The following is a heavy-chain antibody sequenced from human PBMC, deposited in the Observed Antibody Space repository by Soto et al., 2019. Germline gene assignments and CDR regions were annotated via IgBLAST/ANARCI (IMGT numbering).Heavy chain of an antibody. CDR1: GGSFSGYY. CDR2: INHSGST. D-gene: IGHD6-19*01. V-gene: IGHV4-34*01. CDR3: AAGGSSGWYENWFDS. Sequence: SETLSLTCAVYGGSFSGYYWSWIRQPPGKGLEWIGEINHSGSTNYNPSLKSRVTISVDTSKNQFSLKLSSVTAADTAVYYCAAGGSSGWYENWFDSWGQGTLVTVSS. J-gene: IGHJ5*01.